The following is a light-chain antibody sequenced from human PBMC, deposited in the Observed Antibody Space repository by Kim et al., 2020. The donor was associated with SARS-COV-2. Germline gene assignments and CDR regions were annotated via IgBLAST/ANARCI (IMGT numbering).Light chain of an antibody. V-gene: IGLV2-14*03. CDR3: SSYTSSSTYV. CDR1: SSDVGGYNY. Sequence: GQSITISCTGTSSDVGGYNYVSWYQQHPGKAPKLMIYDVSERPSGVSNRFSGSQSGNTASLTISGLQAEDEADYYCSSYTSSSTYVFGTGTKVTVL. J-gene: IGLJ1*01. CDR2: DVS.